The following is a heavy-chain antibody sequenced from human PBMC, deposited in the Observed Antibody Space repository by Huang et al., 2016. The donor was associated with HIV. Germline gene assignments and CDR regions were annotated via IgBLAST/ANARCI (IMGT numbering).Heavy chain of an antibody. CDR2: IRYDGNND. D-gene: IGHD6-13*01. V-gene: IGHV3-30*02. CDR3: VKERGSSRARSSFDF. J-gene: IGHJ3*01. CDR1: GFPFSAYG. Sequence: QVRLVESGGGVVQPGASLTLSCSASGFPFSAYGMVWVRQAPGKGLEWVSFIRYDGNNDYLIGSVKGRFTISRDHSHNTLYLRMSSLRPEDTAVYYCVKERGSSRARSSFDFWGQGTSVIVSS.